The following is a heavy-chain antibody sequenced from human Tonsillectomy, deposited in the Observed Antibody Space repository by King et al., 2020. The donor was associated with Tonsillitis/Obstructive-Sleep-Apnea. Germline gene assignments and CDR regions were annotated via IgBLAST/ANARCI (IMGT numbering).Heavy chain of an antibody. Sequence: VQLVKSGAEVKKPGESLKISCKGSGHSFTSNWIGWVRQMPGKGLEWMGIIYPGDSDTRYSPSFQGRVSISADKSISTAYLQWNSLKASDTAMYYCASAPSDVRYYGMDVWGQGTTVTVSS. V-gene: IGHV5-51*01. CDR1: GHSFTSNW. J-gene: IGHJ6*02. CDR2: IYPGDSDT. CDR3: ASAPSDVRYYGMDV.